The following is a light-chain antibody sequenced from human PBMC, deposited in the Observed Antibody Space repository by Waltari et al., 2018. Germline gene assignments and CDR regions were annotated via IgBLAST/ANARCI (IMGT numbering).Light chain of an antibody. J-gene: IGLJ3*02. Sequence: QLVLPQSPSASASLGASVNLTCTLSSDRSSNAIAWHQQQPEKGPRYLMKFNNDGSHSKGDGIPDRFSGSISGAERHLSISSLQPEDEADYYCQTWGTGIRVFGGGTKLTV. CDR1: SDRSSNA. V-gene: IGLV4-69*02. CDR2: FNNDGSH. CDR3: QTWGTGIRV.